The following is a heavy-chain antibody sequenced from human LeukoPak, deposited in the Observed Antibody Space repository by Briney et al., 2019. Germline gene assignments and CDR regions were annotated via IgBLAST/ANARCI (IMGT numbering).Heavy chain of an antibody. Sequence: SETLSLTCTVSGGSISSYYWSWIRQPPGKGLEWIGYICYSRSTNYNPSLKSRVTISVDTSKNQFSLKLSSVTAADTAVYYCASSSGGSWYYYMDVWGKGTTVTVSS. CDR1: GGSISSYY. V-gene: IGHV4-59*01. CDR2: ICYSRST. J-gene: IGHJ6*03. CDR3: ASSSGGSWYYYMDV. D-gene: IGHD2-15*01.